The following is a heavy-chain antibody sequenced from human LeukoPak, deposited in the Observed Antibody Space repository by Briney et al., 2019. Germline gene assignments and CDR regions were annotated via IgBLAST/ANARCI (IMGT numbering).Heavy chain of an antibody. CDR2: INHSGST. Sequence: KPGGSLRLSCAASGFTVSSNYMSWVRQPPGKGLEWIGEINHSGSTNYNPSLKSRVTISVDTSKNQFSLKLSSVTAADTAVYYCARHRGIVGAKSQAPFYYWGQGTLVTVSS. CDR3: ARHRGIVGAKSQAPFYY. V-gene: IGHV4-34*01. CDR1: GFTVSSNY. D-gene: IGHD1-26*01. J-gene: IGHJ4*02.